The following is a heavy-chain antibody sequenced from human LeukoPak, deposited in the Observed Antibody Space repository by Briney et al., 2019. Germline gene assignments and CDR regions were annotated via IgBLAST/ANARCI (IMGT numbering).Heavy chain of an antibody. D-gene: IGHD2-2*01. CDR3: AIQPGGYQLLFWSVGDY. CDR1: GFTFSSYA. J-gene: IGHJ4*02. CDR2: ISGSGGST. V-gene: IGHV3-23*01. Sequence: PGGSLRLSCAASGFTFSSYAMSWVRQAPGKGLEWVSAISGSGGSTYYADSVKGRFTISRDNSKNTLYLQMNSLRAEDTAVYYCAIQPGGYQLLFWSVGDYWGQGTLVTVSS.